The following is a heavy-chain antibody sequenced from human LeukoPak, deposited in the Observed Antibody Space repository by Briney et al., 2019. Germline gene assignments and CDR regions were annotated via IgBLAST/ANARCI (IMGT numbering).Heavy chain of an antibody. CDR3: GRDGALGGVFDY. D-gene: IGHD3-16*01. Sequence: GGSLRLSCAASGFTFSSYAMHWVRQAPGKGLEWVAVISYDGSNKYYADSVKGRFTISRDNSKNTLYLQMNSLRAEDTAVYYCGRDGALGGVFDYWGQGTLVTVSS. CDR1: GFTFSSYA. J-gene: IGHJ4*02. V-gene: IGHV3-30-3*01. CDR2: ISYDGSNK.